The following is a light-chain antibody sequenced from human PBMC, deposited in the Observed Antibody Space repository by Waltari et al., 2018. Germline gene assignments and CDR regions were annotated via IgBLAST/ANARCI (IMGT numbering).Light chain of an antibody. V-gene: IGLV2-23*01. Sequence: QSALTHPASVSVAPGQSFTISCPGTIGDGGGSHVASWYQRHPRKVPKLIIYEGSKRPSGISDRFSGSKSGNTASLTISGLQTEDEAEYYCYAYAGSSTWVFGGGTQLTVV. J-gene: IGLJ3*02. CDR2: EGS. CDR1: IGDGGGSHV. CDR3: YAYAGSSTWV.